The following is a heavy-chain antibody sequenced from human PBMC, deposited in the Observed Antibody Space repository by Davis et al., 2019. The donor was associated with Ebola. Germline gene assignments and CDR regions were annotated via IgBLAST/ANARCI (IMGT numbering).Heavy chain of an antibody. CDR2: INANSGGT. J-gene: IGHJ5*02. V-gene: IGHV1-2*06. Sequence: AASVKVSCKASGYTFTGYFVHWVRQAPGQGLEWMGRINANSGGTNYAQKFQDRVTMTRDTSISTAYMELNSLRSEDTAVYYCARTPVMVRVGSSPAKTHWFDPWGQGTPVTVSS. D-gene: IGHD3-10*01. CDR1: GYTFTGYF. CDR3: ARTPVMVRVGSSPAKTHWFDP.